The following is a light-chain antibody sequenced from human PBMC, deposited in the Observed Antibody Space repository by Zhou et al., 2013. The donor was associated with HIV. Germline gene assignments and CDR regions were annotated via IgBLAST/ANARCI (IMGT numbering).Light chain of an antibody. CDR2: AAS. CDR1: QGSTSY. CDR3: QQLNTYST. J-gene: IGKJ5*01. Sequence: DIQLTQSPSFLSASVGDRVTITCRASQGSTSYLAWYQQKPGKAPKLLIYAASTLKSGVPSRFSGSGSGTEFTLTISSLQPEDFATYYCQQLNTYSTFGQGTRLEIK. V-gene: IGKV1-9*01.